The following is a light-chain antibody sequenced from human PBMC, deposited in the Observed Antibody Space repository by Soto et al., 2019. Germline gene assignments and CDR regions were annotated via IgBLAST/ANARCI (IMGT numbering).Light chain of an antibody. CDR3: HQRQSWPRT. Sequence: ESVMTQSPATLSVSPGDRAPLSCRASQSVSSNLAWYQQKPGQAPRLLIYGASTRATGISARFSGSGSGTDFTLTISDVQPEDFALYYCHQRQSWPRTFGQGTKVDIK. J-gene: IGKJ1*01. CDR1: QSVSSN. CDR2: GAS. V-gene: IGKV3-15*01.